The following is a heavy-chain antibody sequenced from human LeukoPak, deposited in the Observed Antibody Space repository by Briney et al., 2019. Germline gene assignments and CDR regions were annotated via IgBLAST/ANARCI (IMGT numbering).Heavy chain of an antibody. CDR3: AKDISRVTTFFDGFDY. CDR1: GFTFDDYA. J-gene: IGHJ4*02. CDR2: ISWNSGSI. V-gene: IGHV3-9*01. D-gene: IGHD4-17*01. Sequence: GRSLRLSCAASGFTFDDYAMHWVRQAPGKGLEWVSGISWNSGSIGYADSVKGRFTISRDNAENSLYLQMNSLRAEDTALYYCAKDISRVTTFFDGFDYWGRGTLVTVSS.